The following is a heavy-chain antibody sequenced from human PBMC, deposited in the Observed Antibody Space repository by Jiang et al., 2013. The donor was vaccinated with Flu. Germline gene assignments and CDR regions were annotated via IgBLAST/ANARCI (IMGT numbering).Heavy chain of an antibody. V-gene: IGHV5-51*01. CDR2: IYPDNSDT. D-gene: IGHD6-25*01. J-gene: IGHJ5*02. Sequence: GAEVKKPGESLEISCEGSGYSFSGYWIGWVRQMPGKGLEWVAIIYPDNSDTRYGPSFQGQVTISADKSINTVYLQWSSLKASDTAMYYCARQGAAAPRLDLIWFDPWGQGTLVSVSS. CDR1: GYSFSGYW. CDR3: ARQGAAAPRLDLIWFDP.